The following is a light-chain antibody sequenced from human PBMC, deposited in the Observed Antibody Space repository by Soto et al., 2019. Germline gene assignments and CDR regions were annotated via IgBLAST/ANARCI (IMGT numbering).Light chain of an antibody. CDR3: QQYNSYPT. CDR2: KAS. V-gene: IGKV1-5*03. Sequence: DIQLTQSPSTLSASVGDRVTITCRASQSISSWLAWYQQKPGKAPKLLIYKASSLESGVPSRFSGSGSGTEFTRTISSLHPDDCATYYCQQYNSYPTFGQGTRREIK. J-gene: IGKJ5*01. CDR1: QSISSW.